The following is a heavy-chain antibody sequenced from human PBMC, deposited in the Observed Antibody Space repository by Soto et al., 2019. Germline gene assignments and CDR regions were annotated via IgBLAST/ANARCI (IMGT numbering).Heavy chain of an antibody. CDR2: IYSGGST. CDR3: VTWYSYGYL. CDR1: GFTVNNQ. J-gene: IGHJ5*02. D-gene: IGHD5-18*01. Sequence: EMQLVESGGKLIQAGGSLRLSCAVSGFTVNNQMSWVRQAPGHGLEWVAGIYSGGSTYYGDCAKGRFTISRESSKNMLYLQMDSLRGDDTAVYYCVTWYSYGYLWGQGTLVTVSS. V-gene: IGHV3-53*01.